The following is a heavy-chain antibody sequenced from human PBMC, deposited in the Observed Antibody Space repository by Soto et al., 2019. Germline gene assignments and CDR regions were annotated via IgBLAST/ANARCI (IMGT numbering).Heavy chain of an antibody. CDR2: ISGSGGST. V-gene: IGHV3-23*01. J-gene: IGHJ4*02. D-gene: IGHD3-9*01. Sequence: GGSLRLSCAASGFTFSSYAMSWVRQAPGKGLEWVSAISGSGGSTYYADSVKGRFTISRDNSKNTLYLQMNSLRAEDTAVYYCAKVYGYDILTGYYSFDYWGQGTLVTVSS. CDR1: GFTFSSYA. CDR3: AKVYGYDILTGYYSFDY.